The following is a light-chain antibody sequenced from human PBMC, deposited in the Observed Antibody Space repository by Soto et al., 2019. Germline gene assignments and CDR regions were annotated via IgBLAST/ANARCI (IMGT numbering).Light chain of an antibody. CDR3: QLYNIWLWT. Sequence: EIVMKQSPATLSVSPGEAATLSCRASQSVSSKLAWYQQKPGXPPRLLIYGASTRATGIPARFSGSGSGTEFTLITSTLQSDVSAVYSPQLYNIWLWTCRQGTKV. CDR1: QSVSSK. V-gene: IGKV3-15*01. CDR2: GAS. J-gene: IGKJ1*01.